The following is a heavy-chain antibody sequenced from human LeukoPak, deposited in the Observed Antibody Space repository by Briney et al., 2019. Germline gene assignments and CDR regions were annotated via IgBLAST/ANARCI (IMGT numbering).Heavy chain of an antibody. J-gene: IGHJ4*02. CDR3: ARHNTSWYFDS. CDR1: GGSIRGFY. CDR2: IYTSGST. Sequence: SETLSLTCTVSGGSIRGFYWTWVRQPAGRGLEWIGRIYTSGSTNYNPSLKSRVIMSVDTSRNQFSLELTSVTAADTAVYYCARHNTSWYFDSWGQGTLVTVSS. V-gene: IGHV4-4*07. D-gene: IGHD2-2*01.